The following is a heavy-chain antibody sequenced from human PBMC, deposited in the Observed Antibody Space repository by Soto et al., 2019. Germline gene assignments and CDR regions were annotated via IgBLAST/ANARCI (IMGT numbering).Heavy chain of an antibody. Sequence: PGGSLRLSCAASGLMFSNHGRHWVRQAPGKGLEWVALVSYDGSNKNYADSVKGRFAISRDNSKNMLYLQMNMLRTDDTAVYYCAKDLGFCSGGSCYSEGYFDYWGQGALVTVSS. CDR1: GLMFSNHG. D-gene: IGHD2-15*01. J-gene: IGHJ4*02. V-gene: IGHV3-30*18. CDR2: VSYDGSNK. CDR3: AKDLGFCSGGSCYSEGYFDY.